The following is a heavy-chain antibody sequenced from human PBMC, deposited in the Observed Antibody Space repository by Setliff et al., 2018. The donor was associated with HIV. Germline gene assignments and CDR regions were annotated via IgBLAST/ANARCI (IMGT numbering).Heavy chain of an antibody. D-gene: IGHD3-9*01. Sequence: SETLSLTCNVSVGSFSNTDYYWGWIRQSPGRGLEWIGSFHYSGPTSYNPSLRRRVTISIDTSKNQFSLELTSVTAADSAIYYCARDQSNYDFLTGTTHLDYWGHGMQVTVSS. V-gene: IGHV4-39*02. CDR1: VGSFSNTDYY. CDR3: ARDQSNYDFLTGTTHLDY. CDR2: FHYSGPT. J-gene: IGHJ4*01.